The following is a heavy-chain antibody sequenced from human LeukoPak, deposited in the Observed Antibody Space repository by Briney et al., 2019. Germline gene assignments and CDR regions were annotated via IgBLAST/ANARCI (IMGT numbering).Heavy chain of an antibody. J-gene: IGHJ4*02. Sequence: GESLRLSCAASGFAVNWKYMSWVRQAPGKGLEWVSVIYTGGNTYYADSVKGRVTISRDNSKNTLYLQMNSLRVEDTAVYYCASRPSGDYPYFDYWGQGTLVSVSS. CDR2: IYTGGNT. CDR3: ASRPSGDYPYFDY. D-gene: IGHD4-17*01. CDR1: GFAVNWKY. V-gene: IGHV3-66*01.